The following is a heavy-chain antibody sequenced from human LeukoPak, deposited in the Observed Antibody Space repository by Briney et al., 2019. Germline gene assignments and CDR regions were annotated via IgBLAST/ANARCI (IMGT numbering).Heavy chain of an antibody. CDR3: TREWVVADDSFDI. V-gene: IGHV3-74*01. Sequence: PGGSLRLSCAASGFTFSVYWMHWVRQIPGRGLMSVSLINPNGDKITYADSVKGRFTISRDNAKNTLFLQMNSLRVDDTAVYYCTREWVVADDSFDIWGQGTMVTVSS. CDR1: GFTFSVYW. D-gene: IGHD1-26*01. J-gene: IGHJ3*02. CDR2: INPNGDKI.